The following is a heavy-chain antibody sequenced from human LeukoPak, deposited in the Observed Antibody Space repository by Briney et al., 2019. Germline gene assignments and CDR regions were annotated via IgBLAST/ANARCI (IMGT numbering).Heavy chain of an antibody. Sequence: PSETLSLTCTISDGSIQSYYWSCIRQPAGKGLEWIGRIHVSGSTNYNPSLKSRVTISVDKSKNQFSLKLSSVTAADTAVYYCARGLVGTTGEQNWFDPWGQGTLVTVSS. CDR2: IHVSGST. J-gene: IGHJ5*02. D-gene: IGHD1-26*01. V-gene: IGHV4-4*07. CDR1: DGSIQSYY. CDR3: ARGLVGTTGEQNWFDP.